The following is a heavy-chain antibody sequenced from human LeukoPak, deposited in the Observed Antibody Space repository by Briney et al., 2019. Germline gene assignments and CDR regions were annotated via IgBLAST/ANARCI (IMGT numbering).Heavy chain of an antibody. CDR2: INPNSGGT. J-gene: IGHJ3*02. CDR3: ATLYDSSGYYYFPGPRDAFDI. CDR1: GGTFSSYA. Sequence: ASVKVSCKASGGTFSSYAISWVRQAPGQGLEWMGWINPNSGGTNYAQKFQGRVTMTRDTSISTAYMELSRLRSDDTAVYYCATLYDSSGYYYFPGPRDAFDIWGQGTMVTVSS. V-gene: IGHV1-2*02. D-gene: IGHD3-22*01.